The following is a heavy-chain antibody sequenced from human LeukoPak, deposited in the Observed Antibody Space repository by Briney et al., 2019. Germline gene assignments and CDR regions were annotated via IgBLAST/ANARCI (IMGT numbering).Heavy chain of an antibody. CDR1: GFTFSDYT. J-gene: IGHJ4*02. CDR3: ARDNRDFWSGYYYFDY. V-gene: IGHV3-48*01. CDR2: ISTTSSTI. D-gene: IGHD3-3*01. Sequence: GGSLRLSCAASGFTFSDYTMNWVRQAPGKGLEWVSYISTTSSTIYYADSVKGRFTVSRDNAKNSQYLQMNSLRAEDTAVYYCARDNRDFWSGYYYFDYWGQGSLVSVSS.